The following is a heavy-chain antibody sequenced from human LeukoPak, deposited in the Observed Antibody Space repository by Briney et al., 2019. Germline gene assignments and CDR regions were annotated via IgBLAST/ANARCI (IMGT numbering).Heavy chain of an antibody. D-gene: IGHD2-2*01. CDR2: IYYSGST. CDR1: GGSISSSTYY. V-gene: IGHV4-39*01. Sequence: SETLSLTCTVSGGSISSSTYYWGWIRQPPGKGLEWIGSIYYSGSTYYNPSLKSRVTISVDTSKNQFSLKLSSVTAADTAVYYCLGVVPAARYQRYYYYYMDVWGKGITVTVSS. J-gene: IGHJ6*03. CDR3: LGVVPAARYQRYYYYYMDV.